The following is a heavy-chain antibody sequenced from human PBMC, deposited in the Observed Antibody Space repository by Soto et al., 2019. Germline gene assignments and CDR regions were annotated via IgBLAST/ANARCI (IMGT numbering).Heavy chain of an antibody. CDR2: IIPIFGTA. J-gene: IGHJ5*02. CDR1: VGTFSSYA. V-gene: IGHV1-69*12. Sequence: QVQLVQSGAEVKKPGSSVKVSCKASVGTFSSYAISWVRQAPGQGLEWMGEIIPIFGTANYAQKFQGRVTITADESTSTAYMALSSLRSEDTAVYYCARDRGPSSGYYPYWFDPWGQGTLVTVSS. D-gene: IGHD3-22*01. CDR3: ARDRGPSSGYYPYWFDP.